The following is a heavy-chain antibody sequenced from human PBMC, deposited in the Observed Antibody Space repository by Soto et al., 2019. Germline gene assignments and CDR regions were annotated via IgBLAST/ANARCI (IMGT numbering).Heavy chain of an antibody. J-gene: IGHJ4*02. CDR2: IDLSGTTT. D-gene: IGHD2-15*01. CDR1: GFSFSAYS. V-gene: IGHV3-23*03. Sequence: GGSLRLCCAASGFSFSAYSMSWVRQAPGKGLEWVSFIDLSGTTTYYSDSVKGRFTISKDTSRNTVYLQMKTLRVEDTAIYYCTKDRVPDGLYSFAYWGQGALVTVSS. CDR3: TKDRVPDGLYSFAY.